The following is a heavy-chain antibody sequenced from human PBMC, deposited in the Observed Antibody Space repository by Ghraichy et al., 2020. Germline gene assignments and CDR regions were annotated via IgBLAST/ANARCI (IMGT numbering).Heavy chain of an antibody. CDR1: GYTFTSYG. CDR3: ARTRVIAARPDWFDP. CDR2: ISAYNGNT. Sequence: ASVKVSCKASGYTFTSYGISWVRQAPGQGLEWMGWISAYNGNTNYAQKLQGRVTMTTDTSTSTAYMELRSLRSDDTAVYYCARTRVIAARPDWFDPWGQGTLVTVSS. J-gene: IGHJ5*02. V-gene: IGHV1-18*01. D-gene: IGHD6-6*01.